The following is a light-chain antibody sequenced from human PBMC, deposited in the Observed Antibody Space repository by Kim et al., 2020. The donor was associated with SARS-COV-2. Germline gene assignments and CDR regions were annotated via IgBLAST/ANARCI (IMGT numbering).Light chain of an antibody. CDR2: GAS. Sequence: ASVGDTVTITCRASRDIRIYLAWFQQKPGKAPKSLIYGASSFEGGVPSKFSGSGSGTHFTLTINNVQPEDSATYYCHHYDEYPITFGQGTRLEIK. J-gene: IGKJ5*01. CDR1: RDIRIY. V-gene: IGKV1-16*02. CDR3: HHYDEYPIT.